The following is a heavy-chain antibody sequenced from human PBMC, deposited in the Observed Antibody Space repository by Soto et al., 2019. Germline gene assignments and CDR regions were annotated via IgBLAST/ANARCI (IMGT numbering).Heavy chain of an antibody. Sequence: QVQLVQSGAEVKKPGSSVKVSCKASGGTFSSYAISWVRQAPGQGLEWMGGIIPIFGTANYAQKFQGRVTITADESTSTAYMELSSLRSEDTAVYYCARQVGSSSLIGLKVAYYYYYGMDVWGQGTTVTVSS. CDR3: ARQVGSSSLIGLKVAYYYYYGMDV. CDR1: GGTFSSYA. D-gene: IGHD6-6*01. CDR2: IIPIFGTA. J-gene: IGHJ6*02. V-gene: IGHV1-69*01.